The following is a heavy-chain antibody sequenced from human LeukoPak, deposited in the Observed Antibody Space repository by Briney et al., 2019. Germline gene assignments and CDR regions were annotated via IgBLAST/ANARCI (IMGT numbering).Heavy chain of an antibody. CDR2: ISSSSSDI. Sequence: GGSLRLSCAASGFTFSSYSMNWVRQAPGKGLEWVSSISSSSSDIYYADSVKGRFTISRDKAKNSLYLKINSLRAEDTAVYYCARDPQQWLVEGYYFDYWGQGTLVTVSS. CDR1: GFTFSSYS. J-gene: IGHJ4*02. D-gene: IGHD6-19*01. CDR3: ARDPQQWLVEGYYFDY. V-gene: IGHV3-21*01.